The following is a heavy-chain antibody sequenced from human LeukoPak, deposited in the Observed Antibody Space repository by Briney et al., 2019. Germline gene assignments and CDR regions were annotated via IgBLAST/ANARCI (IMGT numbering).Heavy chain of an antibody. J-gene: IGHJ4*02. CDR1: GYTFTSYG. D-gene: IGHD2-2*01. V-gene: IGHV1-18*01. CDR2: ISAYNGNT. Sequence: ASGKLSCKAAGYTFTSYGISWVRQAPGQGLGGRGWISAYNGNTNYAQKLQGRVTMTTDTSTSTAYMELRSLRSDDTAVYYCARDLIVVVPAATVPDYWGQGTLVTVSS. CDR3: ARDLIVVVPAATVPDY.